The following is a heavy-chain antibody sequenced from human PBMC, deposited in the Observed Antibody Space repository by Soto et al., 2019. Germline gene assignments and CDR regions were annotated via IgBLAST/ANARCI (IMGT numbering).Heavy chain of an antibody. CDR1: GFTFSSYG. D-gene: IGHD3-22*01. V-gene: IGHV3-30*18. CDR3: AKGYDSSGSHHDAFDI. Sequence: PGGSLRLSCAASGFTFSSYGMHWVRQAPGKGLEWVAVISYDGSNKYYADSVKGRFTISRDNSKNTLYLQMNSLRAEDTAVYYCAKGYDSSGSHHDAFDIWGQGTMVTVSS. J-gene: IGHJ3*02. CDR2: ISYDGSNK.